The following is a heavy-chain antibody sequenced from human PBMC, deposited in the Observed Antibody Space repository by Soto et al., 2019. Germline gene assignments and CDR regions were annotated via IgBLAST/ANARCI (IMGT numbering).Heavy chain of an antibody. CDR2: IIPIFGTA. Sequence: SVKVSCKASGGTFSSYAISWVRQAPGQGLEWMGGIIPIFGTANYAQKFQGRVTITADKSTSTAYMELSSLRSEDTAVYYCARDFIXHCSSTSCYYYYYGMDVWGQGTTVTVSS. V-gene: IGHV1-69*06. J-gene: IGHJ6*02. CDR1: GGTFSSYA. CDR3: ARDFIXHCSSTSCYYYYYGMDV. D-gene: IGHD2-2*01.